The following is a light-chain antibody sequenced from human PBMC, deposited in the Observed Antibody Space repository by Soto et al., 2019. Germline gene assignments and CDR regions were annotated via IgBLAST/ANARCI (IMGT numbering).Light chain of an antibody. V-gene: IGKV3-11*01. J-gene: IGKJ4*01. CDR2: DAS. CDR1: QSVRSS. CDR3: QHRSNWPLT. Sequence: IVLTQSPATLSLSPGERATLSCRASQSVRSSLAWYQQQPGQAPRLLIYDASNRATGIPARFSGSGSGTDFTLTISSLEPEDFAVYYCQHRSNWPLTFGGGTKVDIK.